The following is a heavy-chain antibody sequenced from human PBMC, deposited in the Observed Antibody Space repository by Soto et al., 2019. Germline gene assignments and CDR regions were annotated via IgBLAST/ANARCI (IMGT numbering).Heavy chain of an antibody. CDR1: GASISDNW. CDR3: ARHISVPRKRGFDY. CDR2: IYHSGTT. J-gene: IGHJ4*02. D-gene: IGHD2-21*01. V-gene: IGHV4-4*02. Sequence: QVQLQESGPGLVKPSGTLSLTCAVSGASISDNWWSWVRQPPGKGLEWIGEIYHSGTTHYNPSLWSRVAMSVDKSNNRPSLNLNSVTAADPAVYFCARHISVPRKRGFDYWGQGTLVTVSS.